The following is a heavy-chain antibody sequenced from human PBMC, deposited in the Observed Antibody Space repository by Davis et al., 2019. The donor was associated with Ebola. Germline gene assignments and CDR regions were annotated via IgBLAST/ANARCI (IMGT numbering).Heavy chain of an antibody. D-gene: IGHD6-6*01. V-gene: IGHV3-23*01. CDR1: GFTFSSYA. CDR3: AKAVRSTSDQY. Sequence: GESLKISCAASGFTFSSYAMSWVRQAPGKGLEWVSAISGSGGSTYYADSVKGRFTISRDNSKNTLYLQMNSLRAEDTAVYYCAKAVRSTSDQYWGQGTLVTVSS. J-gene: IGHJ4*02. CDR2: ISGSGGST.